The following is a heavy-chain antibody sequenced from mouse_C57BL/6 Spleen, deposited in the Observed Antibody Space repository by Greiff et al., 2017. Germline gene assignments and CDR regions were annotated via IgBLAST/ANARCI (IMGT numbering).Heavy chain of an antibody. Sequence: DVKLQESGPGLVKPSQSLSLTCSVTGYSITSGYYWNWIRQFPGNKLEWMGYISYGGSNNYNPSLKNRISMTRDTSKNQFFLKLSSVTTEDTATYYCAIYYDYEGGYFDVWGTGTTVTVSS. CDR1: GYSITSGYY. J-gene: IGHJ1*03. D-gene: IGHD2-4*01. V-gene: IGHV3-6*01. CDR2: ISYGGSN. CDR3: AIYYDYEGGYFDV.